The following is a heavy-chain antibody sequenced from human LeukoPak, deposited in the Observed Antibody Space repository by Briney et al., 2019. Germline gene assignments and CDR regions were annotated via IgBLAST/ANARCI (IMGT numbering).Heavy chain of an antibody. Sequence: PGGSLRLSCAASGFTFSSYSMNWVRQAPGKGLEWVSSISSSSYIYYADSVKGRFTISRDNAKNSLYLQMNSLRAEDTAVYYCAREPTYYYDSSGALWGQGTLVTVPS. CDR3: AREPTYYYDSSGAL. CDR2: ISSSSYI. CDR1: GFTFSSYS. J-gene: IGHJ4*02. D-gene: IGHD3-22*01. V-gene: IGHV3-21*01.